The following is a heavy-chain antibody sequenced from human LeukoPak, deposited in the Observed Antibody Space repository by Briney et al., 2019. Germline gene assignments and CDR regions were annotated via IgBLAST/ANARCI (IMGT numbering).Heavy chain of an antibody. J-gene: IGHJ4*02. CDR3: ARGGSSGWYPGDY. Sequence: ASVKVSCKASGYTFTSYDINWVRQATGQGLEWMGWINPNSGGTNYAQKFQGWVTMTRDTSISTAYMELSRLRSDDTAVYYCARGGSSGWYPGDYWGQGTLVTVSS. D-gene: IGHD6-19*01. CDR2: INPNSGGT. CDR1: GYTFTSYD. V-gene: IGHV1-2*04.